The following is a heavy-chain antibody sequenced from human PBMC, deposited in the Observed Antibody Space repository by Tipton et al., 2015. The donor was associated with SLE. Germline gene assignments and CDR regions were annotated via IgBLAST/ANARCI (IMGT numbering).Heavy chain of an antibody. J-gene: IGHJ6*02. V-gene: IGHV3-7*03. CDR2: IKQDGSEK. CDR3: ARGDPPTLTYYYGMDV. CDR1: GFTFSNYW. Sequence: SLRLSCAASGFTFSNYWMSWVRQAPGKGLEWVANIKQDGSEKYYVDSVKGRFTISRDNAKNSLYLQMNSLRAEDTAVYYCARGDPPTLTYYYGMDVWGQGTTVTVSS. D-gene: IGHD4-17*01.